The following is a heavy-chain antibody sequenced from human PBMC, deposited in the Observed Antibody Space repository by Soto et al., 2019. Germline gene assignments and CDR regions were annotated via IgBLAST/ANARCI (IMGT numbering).Heavy chain of an antibody. D-gene: IGHD6-19*01. CDR1: GGTFSSYA. CDR3: ARDDPQYSSGWYGY. V-gene: IGHV1-69*13. Sequence: SVKVSCKASGGTFSSYAISWVRQAPGQGLEWMGGIIPIFGTANYAQKFQGRVTITADESTSTAYMELSSLRSEDTAVYYCARDDPQYSSGWYGYWGQGTLVTVSS. J-gene: IGHJ4*02. CDR2: IIPIFGTA.